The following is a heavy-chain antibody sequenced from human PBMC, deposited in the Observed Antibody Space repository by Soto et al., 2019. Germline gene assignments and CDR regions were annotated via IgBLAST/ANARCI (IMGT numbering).Heavy chain of an antibody. CDR2: IVVGSGNT. CDR3: AAVKEAIFGVALDAFDI. CDR1: GFTFTCSA. D-gene: IGHD3-3*01. V-gene: IGHV1-58*02. Sequence: SVKVSCKAPGFTFTCSAMQWVRQSRGKRLEWIGWIVVGSGNTNYAQKFQERVTITRDMSTSTAYMELSSLRSEDTAVYYCAAVKEAIFGVALDAFDIWGQGTMVTVSS. J-gene: IGHJ3*02.